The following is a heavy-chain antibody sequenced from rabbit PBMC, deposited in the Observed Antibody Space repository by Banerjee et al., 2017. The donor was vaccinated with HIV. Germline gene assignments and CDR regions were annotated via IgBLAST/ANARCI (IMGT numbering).Heavy chain of an antibody. CDR3: ARRHAAVGYAMDL. Sequence: QSLEESGGDLVKPGASLTLTCTASGFSFSSSYFVCWVRQAPGKGLEWIACIYAGNSGSTGYASWAKGRFTISKASSTTVTLQMTSLTAADTAPYFCARRHAAVGYAMDLWGPGTLVTVS. V-gene: IGHV1S40*01. J-gene: IGHJ4*01. CDR2: IYAGNSGST. D-gene: IGHD6-1*01. CDR1: GFSFSSSYF.